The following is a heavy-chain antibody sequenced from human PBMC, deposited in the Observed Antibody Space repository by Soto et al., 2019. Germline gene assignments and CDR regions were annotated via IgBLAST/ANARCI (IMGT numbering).Heavy chain of an antibody. CDR1: GFIFSSYW. Sequence: GGSLRLSCAATGFIFSSYWMSWVRQAPGKGLEWVANIKQDGSEKYYVDSAKGRFTIPRDNAKNSLHLQMNSLRAEDTAVYYCARGFNSALDIWGQGKMVTVSS. CDR3: ARGFNSALDI. J-gene: IGHJ3*02. V-gene: IGHV3-7*01. CDR2: IKQDGSEK.